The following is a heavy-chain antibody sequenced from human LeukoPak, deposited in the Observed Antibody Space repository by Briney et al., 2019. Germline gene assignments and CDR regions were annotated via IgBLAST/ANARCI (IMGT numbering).Heavy chain of an antibody. CDR3: AANSPDDNTLGSSYKV. V-gene: IGHV4-39*02. CDR2: ISYSGTT. D-gene: IGHD3-10*01. J-gene: IGHJ4*02. CDR1: SASISSSPYY. Sequence: PSETLSLTCTVSSASISSSPYYWAWLRQSPGKGLEWIATISYSGTTYYNPSHMSRVSICIDTSKNHFSLKLSSVTAADTAVYYCAANSPDDNTLGSSYKVWGQGTLVTVSS.